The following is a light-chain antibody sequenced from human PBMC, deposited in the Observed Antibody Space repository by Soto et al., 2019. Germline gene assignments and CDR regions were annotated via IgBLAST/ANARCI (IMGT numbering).Light chain of an antibody. J-gene: IGKJ4*01. CDR1: QSVYNNY. Sequence: EFVLTQSPGTLSLSPGERATLSCRASQSVYNNYLAWYQQKPGQAPRLLIYGASSRATGIPDRFSGSGSGTDFTLTISRLETEDFAVYYCQQYATSPLTFGGGTKVDIK. CDR2: GAS. CDR3: QQYATSPLT. V-gene: IGKV3-20*01.